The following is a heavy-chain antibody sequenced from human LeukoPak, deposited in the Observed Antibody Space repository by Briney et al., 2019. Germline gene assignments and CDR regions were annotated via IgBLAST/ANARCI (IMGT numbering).Heavy chain of an antibody. CDR1: GFTFGTYW. J-gene: IGHJ5*02. CDR2: INPVGNTI. Sequence: PGGSLRLSCAASGFTFGTYWMHWVRQGPGRGLVWVSRINPVGNTITYADSVKGRFIISTDNAKDTLYVQMSGLRAEDTAVYYCGRGRYYYDPLDPWGQGTLVSVSS. D-gene: IGHD3-22*01. V-gene: IGHV3-74*03. CDR3: GRGRYYYDPLDP.